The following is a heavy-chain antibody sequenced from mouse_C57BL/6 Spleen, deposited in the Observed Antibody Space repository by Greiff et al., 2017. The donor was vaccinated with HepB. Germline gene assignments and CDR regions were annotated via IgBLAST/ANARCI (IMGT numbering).Heavy chain of an antibody. J-gene: IGHJ1*03. V-gene: IGHV5-6*02. CDR2: ISSGGSYT. CDR3: ARREENFWYFDV. CDR1: GFTFSSYG. Sequence: DVHLVESGGDLVKPGGSLKLSCAASGFTFSSYGMSWVRQTPDKRLEWVATISSGGSYTYYPDSVKGRFTISRDNAKNTLYLQMSSLKSEDTAMYYCARREENFWYFDVWGTGTTVTVSS.